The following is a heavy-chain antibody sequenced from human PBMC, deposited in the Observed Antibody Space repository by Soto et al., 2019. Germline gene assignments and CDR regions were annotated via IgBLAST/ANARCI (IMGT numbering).Heavy chain of an antibody. CDR3: TTDIPRNYYYYGMDV. J-gene: IGHJ6*02. CDR2: IKSKTDGGTT. CDR1: GFTFSNAW. V-gene: IGHV3-15*01. Sequence: EVQLVESGGGLVKPGGSLRLSCAASGFTFSNAWMSWVRQAPGKGLEWVGRIKSKTDGGTTDYAAPVKGRITISRDDSKNTLYLQMNSLKTEDTAVYYCTTDIPRNYYYYGMDVWGQGTTVTVSS. D-gene: IGHD2-2*02.